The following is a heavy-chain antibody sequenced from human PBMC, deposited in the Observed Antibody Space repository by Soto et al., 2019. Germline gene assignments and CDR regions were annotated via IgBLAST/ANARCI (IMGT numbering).Heavy chain of an antibody. V-gene: IGHV1-18*01. CDR2: ISAYNGNT. CDR1: GYTFTSYG. Sequence: ASVKVSCKASGYTFTSYGISWVRQAPGQGLEWMGWISAYNGNTNYAQKLQGRVTMTTDTSTSTAHMELRSLRSDDTAVYYRATGKVFWSGYFPNYYYYGMDVWGQGTTVTVSS. CDR3: ATGKVFWSGYFPNYYYYGMDV. D-gene: IGHD3-3*01. J-gene: IGHJ6*02.